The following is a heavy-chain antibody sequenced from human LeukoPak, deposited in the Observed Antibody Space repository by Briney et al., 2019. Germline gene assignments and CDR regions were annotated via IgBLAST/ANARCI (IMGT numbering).Heavy chain of an antibody. D-gene: IGHD3-10*01. CDR3: ARDNSVRNEAWWFNP. Sequence: ASVKVSCKASGYTFTSYGISWVRQAPGQGLEWMGWISAYNGNTNYAQKLQGRVTMTTDTSTSTAYMELRSLRSDDTAVYYCARDNSVRNEAWWFNPWGQGTLVTVAS. CDR2: ISAYNGNT. J-gene: IGHJ5*02. CDR1: GYTFTSYG. V-gene: IGHV1-18*01.